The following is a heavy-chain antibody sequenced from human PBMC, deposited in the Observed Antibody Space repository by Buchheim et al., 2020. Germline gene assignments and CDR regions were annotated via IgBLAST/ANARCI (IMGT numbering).Heavy chain of an antibody. Sequence: QVQLVESGGGVVQPGRSLRLSCAASGFTFSSYGMHWVRQAPGKGLEWVAVISYDGSNKYYADSVKGRFTISRDNSTNPLYLQMNSLRAEDTAVYYCAKDHGSSAGMDVWGQGTT. CDR2: ISYDGSNK. CDR3: AKDHGSSAGMDV. CDR1: GFTFSSYG. V-gene: IGHV3-30*18. J-gene: IGHJ6*02. D-gene: IGHD6-6*01.